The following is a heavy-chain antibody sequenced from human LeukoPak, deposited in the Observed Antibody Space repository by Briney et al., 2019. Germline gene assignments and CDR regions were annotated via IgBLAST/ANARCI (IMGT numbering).Heavy chain of an antibody. CDR2: ISSSSSTI. V-gene: IGHV3-48*01. CDR3: ASLYSYGFGGEFDY. CDR1: GFTFSSYS. D-gene: IGHD5-18*01. Sequence: RGSLRLSCAASGFTFSSYSMNWVRQAPGKGLEWVSYISSSSSTIYYADSVKGRFTISRDNAKNSLYLQTNSLRAEDTAVYYCASLYSYGFGGEFDYWGQGTLVTVSS. J-gene: IGHJ4*02.